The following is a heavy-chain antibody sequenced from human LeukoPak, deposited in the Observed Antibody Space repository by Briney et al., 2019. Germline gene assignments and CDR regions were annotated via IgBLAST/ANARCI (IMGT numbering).Heavy chain of an antibody. Sequence: GGSLRLSCAASGFIFSSYWMTWVRQAPGKAPEWVANIRHNGREKYYVGSVKGRFTISRDNSKNTLYLQENSLRAEDTAVYYCAKGGKWDVTPFDYWGQGTLVTVSS. D-gene: IGHD1-26*01. CDR3: AKGGKWDVTPFDY. CDR1: GFIFSSYW. V-gene: IGHV3-7*03. J-gene: IGHJ4*02. CDR2: IRHNGREK.